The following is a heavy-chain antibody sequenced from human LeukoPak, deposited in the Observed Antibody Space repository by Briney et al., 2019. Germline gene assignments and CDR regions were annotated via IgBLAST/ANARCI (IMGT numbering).Heavy chain of an antibody. CDR1: GFTFSSYW. V-gene: IGHV3-74*01. J-gene: IGHJ4*02. CDR3: ARGHTTLQPGIAVAGYFDY. Sequence: PAGSLRLSCAASGFTFSSYWMHWVRHAPGKGLVWVSRINSDGSSTIYADSVKGRFTISRDNAKNTLYLQMNSLRAEDTAVYYCARGHTTLQPGIAVAGYFDYWGQGTLVTVSS. CDR2: INSDGSST. D-gene: IGHD6-19*01.